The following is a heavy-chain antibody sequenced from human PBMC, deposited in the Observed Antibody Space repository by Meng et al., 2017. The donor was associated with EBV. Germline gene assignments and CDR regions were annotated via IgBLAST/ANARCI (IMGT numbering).Heavy chain of an antibody. CDR1: GGTFGGDA. Sequence: VKSGAGVKKPGSSGKVSCWTSGGTFGGDAFSWVRQAPGQGLEWMGGLIPMSDAPHYAQKFQGRVTITADESTSTHYMHLSGLTSDDTAVYYCASESGRGFTPDYWGQGTLVTVSS. CDR3: ASESGRGFTPDY. V-gene: IGHV1-69*01. D-gene: IGHD3-10*01. J-gene: IGHJ4*02. CDR2: LIPMSDAP.